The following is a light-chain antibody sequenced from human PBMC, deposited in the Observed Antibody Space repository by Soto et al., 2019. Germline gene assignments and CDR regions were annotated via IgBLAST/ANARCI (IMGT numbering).Light chain of an antibody. J-gene: IGKJ1*01. CDR1: QGLWDSDDGKTY. Sequence: DLVMTQTPLSLPVAPGEPASISCRSSQGLWDSDDGKTYLDWYLQKLGQSTQLLFYTLYYRASGVPDRFSSSGSRTDITMNISRVEADDAGVYYCMQRIEFPWTFGQGTRVELK. CDR3: MQRIEFPWT. CDR2: TLY. V-gene: IGKV2-40*01.